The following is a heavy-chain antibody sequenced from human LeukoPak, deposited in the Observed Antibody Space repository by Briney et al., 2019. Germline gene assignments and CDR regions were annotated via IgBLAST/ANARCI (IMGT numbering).Heavy chain of an antibody. V-gene: IGHV3-30*03. D-gene: IGHD2-2*03. J-gene: IGHJ4*02. CDR3: ARDGYCSSTGCSAYFFDS. CDR2: ISYDGSNK. CDR1: GFTFSSFG. Sequence: GGSLRLSCAASGFTFSSFGIHWVRQAPGKGLHWVAVISYDGSNKYYADSVKGRFTISRDNSKNTLYLQLNSLRPEDTALYYCARDGYCSSTGCSAYFFDSWGQGTLVTVSS.